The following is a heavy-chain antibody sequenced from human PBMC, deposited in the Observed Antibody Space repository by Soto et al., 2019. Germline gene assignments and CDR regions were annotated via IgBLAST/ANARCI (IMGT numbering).Heavy chain of an antibody. CDR3: ARDGSGSYLCYDFDY. Sequence: KATSEDPGYTNNSKCICWAQQDTGQGLEWMGWISAYNGNTNYAQKLQGRVTMTTDTSTSTAYMELRSLRSDDTAVYYCARDGSGSYLCYDFDYLGQGTLVTGSS. CDR1: GYTNNSKC. V-gene: IGHV1-18*01. J-gene: IGHJ4*02. CDR2: ISAYNGNT. D-gene: IGHD3-10*01.